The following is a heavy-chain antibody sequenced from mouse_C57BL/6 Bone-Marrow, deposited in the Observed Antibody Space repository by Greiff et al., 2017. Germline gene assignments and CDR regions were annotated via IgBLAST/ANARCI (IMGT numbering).Heavy chain of an antibody. D-gene: IGHD2-3*01. CDR1: GYTFTSYW. V-gene: IGHV1-69*01. CDR3: ARFSIYDGYLWFAY. Sequence: QVQLQQPGAELVMPGASVKLSCKASGYTFTSYWMHWVKQRPGQGLEWIGEIDPSASYTNYNQKFKGKSTLTVDKSSSTAYMQLSSLTSEDSAVYYCARFSIYDGYLWFAYWGQGTLVTVSA. CDR2: IDPSASYT. J-gene: IGHJ3*01.